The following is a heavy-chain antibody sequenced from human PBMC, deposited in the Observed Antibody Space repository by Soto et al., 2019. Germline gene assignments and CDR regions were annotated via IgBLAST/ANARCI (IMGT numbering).Heavy chain of an antibody. Sequence: EIQLVESGGGLVKPGGSLRLSCAASGLTFSIYTMNWVRQAPGKGLEFVSSIGRTGIDRYYIDSVKGRFTISRDNAQKSLYLQMTSLRVEDTALYYCVCDDNRRFWGQGTLVTVSS. CDR2: IGRTGIDR. V-gene: IGHV3-21*01. D-gene: IGHD1-1*01. CDR1: GLTFSIYT. CDR3: VCDDNRRF. J-gene: IGHJ4*02.